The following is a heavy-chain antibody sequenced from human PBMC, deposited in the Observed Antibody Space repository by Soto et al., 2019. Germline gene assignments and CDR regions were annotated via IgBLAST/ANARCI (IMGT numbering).Heavy chain of an antibody. V-gene: IGHV3-23*01. Sequence: AGGSLRLSCAASGFTFSSYAMSWVRQAPGKGLEWVSAISGSGGSTYYADSVKGRFTISRDNSKNTLYLQMNSLRAEDTAVYYCEKGSVYGDYRNWLDPWGQGTLVPVSS. D-gene: IGHD4-17*01. J-gene: IGHJ5*02. CDR1: GFTFSSYA. CDR2: ISGSGGST. CDR3: EKGSVYGDYRNWLDP.